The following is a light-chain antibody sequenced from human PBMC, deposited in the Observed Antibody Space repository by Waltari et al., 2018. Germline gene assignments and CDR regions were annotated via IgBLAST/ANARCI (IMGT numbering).Light chain of an antibody. CDR3: QTWGFGIEV. J-gene: IGLJ3*02. V-gene: IGLV4-69*01. CDR1: SGHSDYA. Sequence: QLVLTQPPSASASLGASVKLTCTLSSGHSDYAIAWHQQQPRKGPRYLMRVNSDGSHKKGDGITDRFSGSSSGAERFLTISSLQSEDEADYFCQTWGFGIEVFGGGTKLTVL. CDR2: VNSDGSH.